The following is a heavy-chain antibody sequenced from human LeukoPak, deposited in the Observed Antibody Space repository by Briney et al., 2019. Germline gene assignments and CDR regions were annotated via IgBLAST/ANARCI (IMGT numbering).Heavy chain of an antibody. V-gene: IGHV3-49*04. CDR2: IRSKAYGGTT. CDR3: TRAGKLELPLIDY. J-gene: IGHJ4*02. Sequence: GGSLRLSCTASGFTFGDYAMSWVRQAPGKGLEWVGFIRSKAYGGTTEYAASVKGRFTISRDDSKSIAYLQMNSLKTEDTAVYYCTRAGKLELPLIDYWGQGTLVAVSS. CDR1: GFTFGDYA. D-gene: IGHD1-7*01.